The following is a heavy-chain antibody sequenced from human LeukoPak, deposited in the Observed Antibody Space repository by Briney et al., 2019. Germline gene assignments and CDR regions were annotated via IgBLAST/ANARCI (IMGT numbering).Heavy chain of an antibody. J-gene: IGHJ4*02. Sequence: SETLSLTCTVSGYSISSGYYWGWIRQPPGKGLEWIGSIYHSGSTYYNPSLKSRVTISVDTSKNQFSLKLSSVTAADTAVYYCARLEMATMAIFDYWGQGTLVAVSS. CDR1: GYSISSGYY. CDR3: ARLEMATMAIFDY. D-gene: IGHD5-24*01. V-gene: IGHV4-38-2*02. CDR2: IYHSGST.